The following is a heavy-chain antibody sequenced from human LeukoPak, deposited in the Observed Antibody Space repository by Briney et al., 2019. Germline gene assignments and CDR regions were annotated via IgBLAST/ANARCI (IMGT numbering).Heavy chain of an antibody. CDR3: ARDWSTMIVVVPPAFDY. V-gene: IGHV1-2*02. J-gene: IGHJ4*02. CDR1: GYTFTGYY. D-gene: IGHD3-22*01. CDR2: INPNSGGT. Sequence: ASVKVSCKASGYTFTGYYMHWVRQAPGQGLEWMGWINPNSGGTNYAQKFQGRVTVTRDTSISTAYMELSRLRSDDTAVYYCARDWSTMIVVVPPAFDYWGQGTLVTVSS.